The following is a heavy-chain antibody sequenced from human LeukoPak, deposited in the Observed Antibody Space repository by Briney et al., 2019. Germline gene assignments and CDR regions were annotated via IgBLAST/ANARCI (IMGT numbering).Heavy chain of an antibody. D-gene: IGHD3-10*01. CDR3: ARLSLGGSGSPIGMDV. V-gene: IGHV4-61*01. J-gene: IGHJ6*02. Sequence: PSGTLSLTCAVSGGSISSSNWWSWIRQPPGKGLEWIGYIYYSGSTNYNPSLKSRVTISVDTSKNQFSLKLSSVTAADTAVYYCARLSLGGSGSPIGMDVWGQGTTVTVSS. CDR2: IYYSGST. CDR1: GGSISSSNW.